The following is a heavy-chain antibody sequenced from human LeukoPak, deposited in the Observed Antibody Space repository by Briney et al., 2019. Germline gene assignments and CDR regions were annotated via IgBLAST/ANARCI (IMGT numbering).Heavy chain of an antibody. J-gene: IGHJ4*02. D-gene: IGHD4-17*01. CDR2: INGGGVT. Sequence: SETLSLTCAVSGGSLSGYYWSWIRQPPGKGPEWLGEINGGGVTKYNPSLKSRVTISVDSSKNQFSLKVSSVTAADTAVYYCARVYGDYIDYWGQGTLVTVSS. CDR1: GGSLSGYY. CDR3: ARVYGDYIDY. V-gene: IGHV4-34*01.